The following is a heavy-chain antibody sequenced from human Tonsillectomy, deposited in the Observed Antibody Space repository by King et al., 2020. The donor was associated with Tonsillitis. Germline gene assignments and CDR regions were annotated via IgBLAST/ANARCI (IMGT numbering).Heavy chain of an antibody. CDR2: ISYDGSNK. D-gene: IGHD3-22*01. J-gene: IGHJ4*02. CDR1: GFTFSTYG. Sequence: VQLVESGGGVVQPGRSLRLSCAASGFTFSTYGIHWVRQAPGKGLEWVALISYDGSNKYYADPVRGRFTISRDTSKNPVYMQMNSLRAEETAVYYCARAYYYDTSRTPDYWGQGTLITVSS. V-gene: IGHV3-33*05. CDR3: ARAYYYDTSRTPDY.